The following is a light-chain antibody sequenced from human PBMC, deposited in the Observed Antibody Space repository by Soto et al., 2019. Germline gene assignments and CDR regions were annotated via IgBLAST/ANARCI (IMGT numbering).Light chain of an antibody. J-gene: IGKJ2*01. CDR1: QCISSY. CDR2: AAS. Sequence: IQLTQSPSSLSASVGDRVTITCRASQCISSYLACYQQKPGKAPKLLIDAASTLQSGVPSRFSGSGSGTDFTLTTSSLQHEDFATYYCQQLNSYPPYTFSQGTKLEIK. V-gene: IGKV1-9*01. CDR3: QQLNSYPPYT.